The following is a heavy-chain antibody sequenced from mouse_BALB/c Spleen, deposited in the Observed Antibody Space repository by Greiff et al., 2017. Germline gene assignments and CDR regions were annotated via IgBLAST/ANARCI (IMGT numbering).Heavy chain of an antibody. J-gene: IGHJ3*01. CDR2: ISSGGSYT. CDR1: GFTFSSYA. V-gene: IGHV5-9-3*01. D-gene: IGHD2-4*01. CDR3: ARQEGYDYGFAY. Sequence: EVHLVESGGGLVKPGGSLKLSCAASGFTFSSYAMSWVRQTPEKRLEWVATISSGGSYTYYPDSVKGRFTISRDNAKNTLYLQMSSLRSEDTAMYYCARQEGYDYGFAYWGQGTLVTVSA.